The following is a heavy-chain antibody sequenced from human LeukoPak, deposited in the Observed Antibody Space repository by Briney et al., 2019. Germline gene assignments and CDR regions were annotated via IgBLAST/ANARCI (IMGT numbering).Heavy chain of an antibody. CDR1: GFTFSSYE. V-gene: IGHV3-48*03. D-gene: IGHD3-10*02. CDR2: ISSSGSTI. J-gene: IGHJ6*04. Sequence: PGGSLRLSCAASGFTFSSYEMNWVRQAPGKGLEWVSYISSSGSTIYYADSVKGRFTISRDNAKNLLYLQMNSLRAEDTAVYYCAELGITMIGGVRGKGTTVTISS. CDR3: AELGITMIGGV.